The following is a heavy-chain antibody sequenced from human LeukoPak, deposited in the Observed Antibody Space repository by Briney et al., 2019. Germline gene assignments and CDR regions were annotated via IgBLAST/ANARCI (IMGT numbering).Heavy chain of an antibody. J-gene: IGHJ4*02. V-gene: IGHV4-59*08. CDR1: GGSISSYY. CDR2: IYYTGST. D-gene: IGHD6-13*01. Sequence: PSETLSLTRTVSGGSISSYYCSWIRQPPGKGLEWIGYIYYTGSTYYNPSLKSRVTISVDTSKNQFSLKLSSVTAADTAAYYCARHIAGSSSVDYWGQGTLVTVSS. CDR3: ARHIAGSSSVDY.